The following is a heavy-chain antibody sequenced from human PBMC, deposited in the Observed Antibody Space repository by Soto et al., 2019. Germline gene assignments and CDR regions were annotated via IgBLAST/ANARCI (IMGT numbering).Heavy chain of an antibody. CDR3: AHILSGSQFNY. D-gene: IGHD3-9*01. V-gene: IGHV4-30-4*08. Sequence: SETLSLTCSVSGASIQYGGFFWSWIRQSPGKGLEWIGHIHNSGSPYNNPSLRSRVSISADTSMNEFSLKVNSVIAADTAIYYCAHILSGSQFNYWGQGTPVTVS. J-gene: IGHJ4*02. CDR1: GASIQYGGFF. CDR2: IHNSGSP.